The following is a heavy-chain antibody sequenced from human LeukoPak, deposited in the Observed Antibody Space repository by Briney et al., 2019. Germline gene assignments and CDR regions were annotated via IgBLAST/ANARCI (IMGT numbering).Heavy chain of an antibody. J-gene: IGHJ4*02. CDR1: GFTFSSYG. CDR2: ISYDGSNK. Sequence: PGGSLRLSCAASGFTFSSYGMHWVRQAPGKGLEWVAVISYDGSNKYYADSVKGRFTISRDNSKNTLYLQMNSLRAEDTAVYYCAKDSGPYSGSSSRPLYWGQGTLVTVSS. CDR3: AKDSGPYSGSSSRPLY. V-gene: IGHV3-30*18. D-gene: IGHD1-26*01.